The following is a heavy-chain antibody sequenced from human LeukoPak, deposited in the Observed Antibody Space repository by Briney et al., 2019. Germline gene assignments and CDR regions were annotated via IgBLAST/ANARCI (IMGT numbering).Heavy chain of an antibody. CDR2: IYYSGST. CDR3: ARAFPGGGCGGRGYYYYMDV. V-gene: IGHV4-59*08. J-gene: IGHJ6*03. CDR1: GGSISSYY. D-gene: IGHD4-23*01. Sequence: SETLSLTCTVSGGSISSYYWSWIRQPPGKGLEWIGYIYYSGSTNYNPSLKSRVTISVDTSKNQFSLKLSSVTAADTAVYYCARAFPGGGCGGRGYYYYMDVWGKGTTVTVSS.